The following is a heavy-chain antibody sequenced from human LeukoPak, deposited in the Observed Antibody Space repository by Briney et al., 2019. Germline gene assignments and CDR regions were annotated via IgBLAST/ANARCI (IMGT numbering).Heavy chain of an antibody. V-gene: IGHV1-69*04. CDR2: IIPILGIA. CDR3: ARTGPSTVTMDPLDY. CDR1: GGTFSSYA. Sequence: SVTVSCKASGGTFSSYAISWVRQAPGQGLEWMGRIIPILGIANYAQKFQGRVTITADKSTSTAYMELSSLRSEDTAVYYCARTGPSTVTMDPLDYWGQGTLVTVSS. J-gene: IGHJ4*02. D-gene: IGHD4-17*01.